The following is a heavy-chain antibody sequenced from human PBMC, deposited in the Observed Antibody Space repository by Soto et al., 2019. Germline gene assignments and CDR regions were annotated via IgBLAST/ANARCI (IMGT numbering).Heavy chain of an antibody. D-gene: IGHD6-13*01. CDR2: IYPGDSDT. CDR3: ARRVAAASPLHYYYYYMDV. J-gene: IGHJ6*03. V-gene: IGHV5-51*01. CDR1: GYSFTSYW. Sequence: GESLKISCKGSGYSFTSYWIGWVRQMPGKGLEWMGIIYPGDSDTRYSPSFQGQVTISADKSISTAYLQWSSLKASDTAMYYCARRVAAASPLHYYYYYMDVWGKGTTVTVSS.